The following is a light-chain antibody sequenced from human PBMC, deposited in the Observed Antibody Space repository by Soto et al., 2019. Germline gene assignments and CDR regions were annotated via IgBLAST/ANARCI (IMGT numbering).Light chain of an antibody. CDR2: EVS. CDR1: SSDVGGYNY. CDR3: SSYTSSSTRV. V-gene: IGLV2-14*01. J-gene: IGLJ3*02. Sequence: QSALTQPASVSGSPGQSITISCTGTSSDVGGYNYVSWYQQHPGKAPKLMIYEVSNRPSGVSNRFSGSKSGNTASLTISGLQAESAADYYCSSYTSSSTRVFGGGTKLTVL.